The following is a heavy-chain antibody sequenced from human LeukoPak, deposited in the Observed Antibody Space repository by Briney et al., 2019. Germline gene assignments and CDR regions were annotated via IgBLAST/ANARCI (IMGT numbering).Heavy chain of an antibody. D-gene: IGHD6-13*01. Sequence: ASVKVSCKVSGYTLTELSMHWVRHAPGKGLEWMGGFDPEDGETIYAQKFQGRVTMTEDTSTDTAYMELSSLRSEDTAVYYCATGGKYSSSWYNFDYWGQGTLVTVSS. CDR3: ATGGKYSSSWYNFDY. V-gene: IGHV1-24*01. J-gene: IGHJ4*02. CDR2: FDPEDGET. CDR1: GYTLTELS.